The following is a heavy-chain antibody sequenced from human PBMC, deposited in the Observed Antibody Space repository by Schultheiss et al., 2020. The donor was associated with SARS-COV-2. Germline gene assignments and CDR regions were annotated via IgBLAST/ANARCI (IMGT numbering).Heavy chain of an antibody. V-gene: IGHV4-59*12. Sequence: SETLSLTCTVSGGSISSYYWSWIRQPPGKGLEWIGYIYYSGSTNYNPSLKSRVTISVDKSKNQFSLKLSSVTAADTAVYYCARDSWQTFDYWGQGTLVTVSS. J-gene: IGHJ4*02. CDR3: ARDSWQTFDY. CDR2: IYYSGST. CDR1: GGSISSYY.